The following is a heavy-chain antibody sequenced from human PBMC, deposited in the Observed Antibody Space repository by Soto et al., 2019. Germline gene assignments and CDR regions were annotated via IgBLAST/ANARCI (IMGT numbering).Heavy chain of an antibody. V-gene: IGHV3-33*01. D-gene: IGHD3-9*01. CDR1: GFTFSSYG. CDR3: ARAMYYDILTGYPNLYYYYYYGMDV. Sequence: PGGSLRLSCAASGFTFSSYGMHWVRQAPGKGLEWVAVIWYDGSNKYYADSVKGRFTISRDNSKNTLYLQMNSLRAEDTAVYYCARAMYYDILTGYPNLYYYYYYGMDVWGQGTTVTVSS. CDR2: IWYDGSNK. J-gene: IGHJ6*02.